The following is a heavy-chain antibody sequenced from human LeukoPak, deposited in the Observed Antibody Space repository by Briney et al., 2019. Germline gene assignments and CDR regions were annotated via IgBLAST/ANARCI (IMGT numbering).Heavy chain of an antibody. Sequence: GGSLRLSCAASGFTFSSYAMSWVRQAPGKGLEWVSAISGSGGSTYYADSVKGRFTISRDNSKNTLHLQMNSLRAEDTAVYYCAKGRISEYYFDYWGQGTLVTVSS. CDR3: AKGRISEYYFDY. D-gene: IGHD2/OR15-2a*01. J-gene: IGHJ4*02. CDR2: ISGSGGST. V-gene: IGHV3-23*01. CDR1: GFTFSSYA.